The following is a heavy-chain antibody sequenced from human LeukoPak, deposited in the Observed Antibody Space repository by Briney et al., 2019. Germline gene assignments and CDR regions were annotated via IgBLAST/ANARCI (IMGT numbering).Heavy chain of an antibody. CDR3: ARVGLMEWFGWFDP. Sequence: PGGSLRLSCAASGFTFDDYGMSWVRQAPGKGLEWVSGINWNGGSTGYADSVKGRFTISRDNAKNSLYLQMNSLRAEDAALYHCARVGLMEWFGWFDPWGQGTLVTVSS. J-gene: IGHJ5*02. CDR1: GFTFDDYG. CDR2: INWNGGST. D-gene: IGHD3-3*01. V-gene: IGHV3-20*01.